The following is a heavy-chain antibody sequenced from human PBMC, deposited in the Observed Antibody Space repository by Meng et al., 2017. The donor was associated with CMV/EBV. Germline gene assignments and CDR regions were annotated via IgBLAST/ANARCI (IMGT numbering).Heavy chain of an antibody. CDR1: GGSVSSGSYY. V-gene: IGHV4-61*01. CDR3: ARDSTAYWYYYYYYGMDV. Sequence: GSLRLSCTVSGGSVSSGSYYWSWIRQPPGKGLEWIGYIYYSGSTNYNPSLKSRVTISVDTSKNQFSLKLSSVTAADTAVYYCARDSTAYWYYYYYYGMDVWGQGTTVTVSS. J-gene: IGHJ6*02. D-gene: IGHD2-8*02. CDR2: IYYSGST.